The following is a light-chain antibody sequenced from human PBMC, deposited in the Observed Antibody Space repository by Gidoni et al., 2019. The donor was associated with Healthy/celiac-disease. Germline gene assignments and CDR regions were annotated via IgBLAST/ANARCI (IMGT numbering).Light chain of an antibody. V-gene: IGLV3-19*01. CDR1: SLRSYY. J-gene: IGLJ2*01. Sequence: SSELTQDPAVSVALGQTVRITCQGDSLRSYYASWYQQKPGQAPVLVIYGKTNRPSGIPDRFSGSSSGNTASLTITGAQAEDEADYYCNSRDSSGNLVVVGGGTKLTVL. CDR2: GKT. CDR3: NSRDSSGNLVV.